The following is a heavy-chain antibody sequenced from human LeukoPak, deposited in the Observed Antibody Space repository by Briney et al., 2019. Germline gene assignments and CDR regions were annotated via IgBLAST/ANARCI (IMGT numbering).Heavy chain of an antibody. CDR3: ARYQYYDFWSGPDY. D-gene: IGHD3-3*01. CDR2: MNPNSGNT. Sequence: GASVKVSCKASGYTFTSYDINWVRQATGQGLEWMGWMNPNSGNTGYAQKFQGRVTMTRNTSISTAYMELNSLRSEDTAVYYCARYQYYDFWSGPDYWGQGTLVTVSS. V-gene: IGHV1-8*01. J-gene: IGHJ4*02. CDR1: GYTFTSYD.